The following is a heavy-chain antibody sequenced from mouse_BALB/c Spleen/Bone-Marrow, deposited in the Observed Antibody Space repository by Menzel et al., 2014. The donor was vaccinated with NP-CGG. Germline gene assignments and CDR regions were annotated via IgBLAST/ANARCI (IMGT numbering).Heavy chain of an antibody. CDR1: GYSITSDYA. Sequence: EVKPQESGPGLVKPSQSLSLTCTVTGYSITSDYAWNWIRQFPGNKLEWMGYISYSGSTSYNPSLKSRISITRDTSKNQFFLQLNSVTTEDTATYYCARAYYGSSDYWGQGTTLTVSS. CDR3: ARAYYGSSDY. J-gene: IGHJ2*01. CDR2: ISYSGST. V-gene: IGHV3-2*02. D-gene: IGHD1-1*01.